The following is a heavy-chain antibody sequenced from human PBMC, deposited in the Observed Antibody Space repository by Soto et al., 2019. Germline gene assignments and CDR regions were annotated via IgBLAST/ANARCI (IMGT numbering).Heavy chain of an antibody. D-gene: IGHD6-19*01. J-gene: IGHJ4*02. CDR3: ARHHPQWLVPHYDVYFDY. CDR1: GGSLSSYY. CDR2: IYYSGST. V-gene: IGHV4-59*08. Sequence: PSETLSLTCPVSGGSLSSYYLSWIRQPPGKGLKKIGYIYYSGSTNYNPSLKSRVTISVDTSKNQFSLKLSSVTAADSAVYYCARHHPQWLVPHYDVYFDYWGQGTLITVSS.